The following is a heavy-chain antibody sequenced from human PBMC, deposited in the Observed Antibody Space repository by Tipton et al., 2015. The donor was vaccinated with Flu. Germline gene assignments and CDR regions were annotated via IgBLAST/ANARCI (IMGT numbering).Heavy chain of an antibody. CDR3: ARVLLVYYDSSGYYDY. J-gene: IGHJ4*02. V-gene: IGHV3-30-3*01. CDR1: GFTFSSYA. Sequence: SLRLSCAASGFTFSSYAMHWVRQAPGKGLEWVAVISYDGSNKYYADSVKGRFTISRDNSKNMLYLQMNSLRAEDTAVYYCARVLLVYYDSSGYYDYWGQGTLVTVSS. D-gene: IGHD3-22*01. CDR2: ISYDGSNK.